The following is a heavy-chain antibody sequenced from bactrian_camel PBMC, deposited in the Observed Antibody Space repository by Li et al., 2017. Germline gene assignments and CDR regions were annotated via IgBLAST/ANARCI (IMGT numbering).Heavy chain of an antibody. D-gene: IGHD2*01. V-gene: IGHV3S6*01. CDR1: GFSYKYYC. J-gene: IGHJ4*01. Sequence: HVQLVESGGGLVQPGGSLRLSCTISGFSYKYYCLNWFRQAPGKGLEWVSSINSDGSNTYYVESVEGRFTISRDNAKNTLYLQMNSLKPEDTGTYYCALRWSLLHRSCSVSESEYHFTGQGTQVTVS. CDR3: ALRWSLLHRSCSVSESEYHF. CDR2: INSDGSNT.